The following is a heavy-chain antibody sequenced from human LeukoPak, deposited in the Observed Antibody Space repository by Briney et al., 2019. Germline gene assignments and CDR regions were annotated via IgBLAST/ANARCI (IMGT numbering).Heavy chain of an antibody. CDR2: ISWNSGSI. D-gene: IGHD6-13*01. CDR3: AKDIAAAGTDAFDI. CDR1: GFTFSSYA. J-gene: IGHJ3*02. V-gene: IGHV3-9*03. Sequence: GGSLRLSCAASGFTFSSYAMHWVRQAPGKGLEWVSGISWNSGSIGYADSVKGRFTISRDNAKNSLYLQMNSLRAEDMALYYCAKDIAAAGTDAFDIWGQGTMVTVSS.